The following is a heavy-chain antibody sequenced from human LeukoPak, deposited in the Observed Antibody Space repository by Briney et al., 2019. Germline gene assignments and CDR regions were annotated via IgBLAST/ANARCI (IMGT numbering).Heavy chain of an antibody. CDR1: GYSISSGYY. Sequence: SETLSLTCTVSGYSISSGYYWGWIRQPPGKGLEWIGSIYHSGSTYYNPSLKSRVTISVDTSKNRFSLKLSSVTAADTAVYYCAVMGLRLGELSLGYWGQGTLVTVSS. CDR2: IYHSGST. D-gene: IGHD3-16*02. CDR3: AVMGLRLGELSLGY. V-gene: IGHV4-38-2*02. J-gene: IGHJ4*02.